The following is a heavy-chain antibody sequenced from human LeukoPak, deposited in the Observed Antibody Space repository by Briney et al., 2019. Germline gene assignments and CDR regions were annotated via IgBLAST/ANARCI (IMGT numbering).Heavy chain of an antibody. Sequence: GGSLRLSCAASGLTVSSNYITWVRQPPGKGLEWVSVLHAAGGTYYADSVKGRFTTSRHISKNTVYLQMNSLRAEDTAVYYCAREGYDSSGYPRLLDYWGQGTLVTVSS. V-gene: IGHV3-53*04. CDR1: GLTVSSNY. J-gene: IGHJ4*02. CDR2: LHAAGGT. CDR3: AREGYDSSGYPRLLDY. D-gene: IGHD3-22*01.